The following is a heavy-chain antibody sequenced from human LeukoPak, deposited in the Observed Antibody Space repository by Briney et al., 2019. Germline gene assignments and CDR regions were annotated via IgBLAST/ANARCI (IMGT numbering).Heavy chain of an antibody. J-gene: IGHJ3*02. CDR2: INSDGSST. V-gene: IGHV3-74*01. CDR3: AVDSSGYYYGIDDAFDI. Sequence: GGSLRLSRAASGFTFSSYWMHWVRQAPGKGLAWVSRINSDGSSTSYADSVKGRFTISRDNAKNTLYLQMNSLRAEDTAVYYCAVDSSGYYYGIDDAFDIWGQGTMVTVSS. CDR1: GFTFSSYW. D-gene: IGHD3-22*01.